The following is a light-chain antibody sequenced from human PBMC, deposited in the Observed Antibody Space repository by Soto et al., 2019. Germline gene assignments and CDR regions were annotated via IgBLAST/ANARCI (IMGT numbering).Light chain of an antibody. CDR3: SSYTSRSTLGV. J-gene: IGLJ2*01. CDR1: YSDIGGYNY. V-gene: IGLV2-14*03. CDR2: DVT. Sequence: QSVLTQPASVSGSPGQSITISCTGAYSDIGGYNYVSWYQQHPGKAPKLMIYDVTNRPSGVSYRFSGSKSGNTASLTISGLQAADAADYYCSSYTSRSTLGVFGGGTKLTVL.